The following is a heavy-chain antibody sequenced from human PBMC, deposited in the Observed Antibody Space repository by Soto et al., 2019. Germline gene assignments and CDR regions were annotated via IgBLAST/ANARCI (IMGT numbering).Heavy chain of an antibody. CDR2: INAGNGNT. V-gene: IGHV1-3*01. CDR1: GYTFTSYA. CDR3: AREDLAYCGGDCYS. J-gene: IGHJ4*02. D-gene: IGHD2-21*02. Sequence: QVQLVQSGAEVKKPGASVKVSCKASGYTFTSYAMHWVRQAPGQRLEWMGWINAGNGNTKYSQKFQGRVTIIRDTSASTAYMELSSLRSEDTAVYYCAREDLAYCGGDCYSWGQGTLVTVSS.